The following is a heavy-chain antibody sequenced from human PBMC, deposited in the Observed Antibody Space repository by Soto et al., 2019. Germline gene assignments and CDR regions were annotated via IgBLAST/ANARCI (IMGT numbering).Heavy chain of an antibody. V-gene: IGHV4-4*07. Sequence: SETLSLTCTVSGGSISSYYWSWIRQPAGKGLEWIGRIYTSGSTNYNPSLKSRVTMTRDTSVNLAYLHLSSLTSDDTAVYFCARCHRGLRCHLDSWGQGTLVTVSS. CDR3: ARCHRGLRCHLDS. CDR2: IYTSGST. CDR1: GGSISSYY. D-gene: IGHD4-17*01. J-gene: IGHJ4*02.